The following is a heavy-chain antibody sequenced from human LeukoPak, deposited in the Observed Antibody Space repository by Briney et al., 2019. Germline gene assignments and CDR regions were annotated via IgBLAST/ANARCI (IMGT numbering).Heavy chain of an antibody. CDR2: IKQDGNEK. Sequence: PGGSLRLSCVASGFTFSDYWMTWVRQAPGTGLERVANIKQDGNEKYYVDSGKGRFTISRDNAKNALHLQRDNLRAEDTAVYYCARPKNRENYWRAFDIWGQGTMVTVSS. D-gene: IGHD1-7*01. J-gene: IGHJ3*02. CDR3: ARPKNRENYWRAFDI. V-gene: IGHV3-7*03. CDR1: GFTFSDYW.